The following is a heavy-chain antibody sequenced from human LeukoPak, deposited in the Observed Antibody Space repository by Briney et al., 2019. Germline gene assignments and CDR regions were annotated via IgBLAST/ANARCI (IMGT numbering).Heavy chain of an antibody. J-gene: IGHJ4*02. CDR3: ATNVLGELSSRFDY. CDR1: GFTLSSYA. D-gene: IGHD3-16*02. Sequence: PGGSLRLSCAASGFTLSSYAMRWVRQGPGKGLEWVSAISVSGNTYHADSVKGRFTISRDNSKNTLYLQMNSLRAEDTAMYYCATNVLGELSSRFDYWGQGTLVTVSS. V-gene: IGHV3-23*01. CDR2: ISVSGNT.